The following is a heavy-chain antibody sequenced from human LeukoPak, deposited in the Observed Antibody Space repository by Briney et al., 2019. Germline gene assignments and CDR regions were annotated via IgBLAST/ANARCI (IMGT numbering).Heavy chain of an antibody. D-gene: IGHD3-10*01. J-gene: IGHJ4*02. CDR1: GFTFSDYY. CDR2: ISSSGSTI. Sequence: KAAGSLRLSCAASGFTFSDYYMSWIRQAPAKGLEWVSYISSSGSTIYYADSVKGRFTISRDNAKNSMYLQMNSLRAEDTAVYNCARAGYYGSGSDYWGQGTLVTVSS. V-gene: IGHV3-11*01. CDR3: ARAGYYGSGSDY.